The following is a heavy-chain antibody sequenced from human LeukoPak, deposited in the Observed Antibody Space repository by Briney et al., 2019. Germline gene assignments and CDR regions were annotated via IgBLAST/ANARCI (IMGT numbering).Heavy chain of an antibody. CDR3: ARSPLYGSGSYYPLDAFDI. Sequence: SVKVSCKASGGTFSSYAISWVRQAPGQGLEWMGGIIPIFGTANYAQKFQGRVTITADESTSTAYMELSSLRSEDTAVYYCARSPLYGSGSYYPLDAFDIWGQGTMVTVSS. V-gene: IGHV1-69*13. D-gene: IGHD3-10*01. CDR1: GGTFSSYA. J-gene: IGHJ3*02. CDR2: IIPIFGTA.